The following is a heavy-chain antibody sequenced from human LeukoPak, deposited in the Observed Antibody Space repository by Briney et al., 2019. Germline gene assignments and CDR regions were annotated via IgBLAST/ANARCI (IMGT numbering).Heavy chain of an antibody. Sequence: GGSLRLSCAASGFTFSTYAMSWVRQAPGKGLEWVSGISGSGDSTYYADSVKGRFTISSDKSKITLYLQMNSLRAEDTAMYYCAKGSRDSTSYCFDYWGQGTLVTVSS. CDR3: AKGSRDSTSYCFDY. D-gene: IGHD3-22*01. J-gene: IGHJ4*02. CDR2: ISGSGDST. V-gene: IGHV3-23*01. CDR1: GFTFSTYA.